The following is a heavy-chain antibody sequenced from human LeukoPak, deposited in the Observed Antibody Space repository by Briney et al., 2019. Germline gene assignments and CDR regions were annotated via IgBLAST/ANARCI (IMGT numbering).Heavy chain of an antibody. J-gene: IGHJ6*02. CDR3: ARDRYGYCSSTSCEYYYYYGMDV. V-gene: IGHV1-2*04. D-gene: IGHD2-2*01. Sequence: ASVKVSCKASGYTFTGYYMHWVRQAPGQGLEWMGWINPNSGGTNYAQKFQGWVTMTRDTSISTAYMELSRLRSDDTAVYYCARDRYGYCSSTSCEYYYYYGMDVWGQGTTVTVSS. CDR2: INPNSGGT. CDR1: GYTFTGYY.